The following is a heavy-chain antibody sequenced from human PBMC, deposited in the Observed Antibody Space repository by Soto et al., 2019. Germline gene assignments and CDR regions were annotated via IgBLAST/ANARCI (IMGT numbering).Heavy chain of an antibody. CDR3: TRAGGIAVAGTFWFDT. CDR2: IRSKAYGGTT. Sequence: PGGSLRLSCTASGFTFGDYAMSWFRQAPGKGLEWVGFIRSKAYGGTTEYAASVKGRFTISRDDSKSIAYLQMNSLKTEDTAVYYCTRAGGIAVAGTFWFDTWGQGTLVTVSS. CDR1: GFTFGDYA. D-gene: IGHD6-19*01. J-gene: IGHJ5*02. V-gene: IGHV3-49*03.